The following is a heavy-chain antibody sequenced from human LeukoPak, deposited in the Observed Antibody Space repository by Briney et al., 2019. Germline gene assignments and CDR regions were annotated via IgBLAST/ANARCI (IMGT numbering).Heavy chain of an antibody. CDR2: IDPSDSYT. J-gene: IGHJ6*04. Sequence: GESLRISCKGSGYSFTSYWISWVRRMPGKGLEWMGRIDPSDSYTNYSPSFQGHVTISADKSISTAYLQWSSLKASDTAMYYCARMTMVRGVTYYYGMDVWGKGTTVTVSS. V-gene: IGHV5-10-1*01. D-gene: IGHD3-10*01. CDR1: GYSFTSYW. CDR3: ARMTMVRGVTYYYGMDV.